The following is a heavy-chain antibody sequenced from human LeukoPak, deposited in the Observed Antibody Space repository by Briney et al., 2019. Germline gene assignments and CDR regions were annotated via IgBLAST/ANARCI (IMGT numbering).Heavy chain of an antibody. CDR3: AKWLTYCDSISCSHFDY. J-gene: IGHJ4*02. V-gene: IGHV3-23*01. D-gene: IGHD2-2*01. Sequence: PGGSLRLSCAASGFTFSSYAMSWVRQAPGKGLEWVSAISGSGGSTYYADSVKGRFTISRDNSKNTLYLQMNSLRAEDTALYYCAKWLTYCDSISCSHFDYWGQGTLVTVSS. CDR1: GFTFSSYA. CDR2: ISGSGGST.